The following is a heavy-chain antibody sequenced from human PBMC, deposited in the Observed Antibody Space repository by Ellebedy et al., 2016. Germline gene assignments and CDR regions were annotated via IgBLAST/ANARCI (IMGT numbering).Heavy chain of an antibody. D-gene: IGHD1-26*01. Sequence: WVRQPPGQGLEWIASINYVRTIYLNPSLKNRVSISLDSSKNQISLSLNSVTAADTAVYYCARVSVGGTAGDNWYDPWGQGTLVTVSS. V-gene: IGHV4-39*07. CDR2: INYVRTI. CDR3: ARVSVGGTAGDNWYDP. J-gene: IGHJ5*02.